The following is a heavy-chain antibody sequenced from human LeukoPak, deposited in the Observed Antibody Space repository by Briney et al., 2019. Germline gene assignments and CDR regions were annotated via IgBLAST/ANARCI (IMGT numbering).Heavy chain of an antibody. CDR2: INPNSGGT. CDR1: GYTFTGYY. V-gene: IGHV1-2*02. CDR3: AREYYGDYVGFDY. D-gene: IGHD4-17*01. J-gene: IGHJ4*02. Sequence: ASVKVSCKASGYTFTGYYMHWVRQAPGQGLEWMGWINPNSGGTNYAQKFQGRVTMTRDTSISTAYMELSRLRSDDTAVYYCAREYYGDYVGFDYWGQGTLVTVSS.